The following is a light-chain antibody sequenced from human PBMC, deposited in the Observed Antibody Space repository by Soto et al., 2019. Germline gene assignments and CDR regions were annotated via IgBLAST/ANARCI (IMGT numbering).Light chain of an antibody. CDR2: HVS. V-gene: IGLV2-14*01. Sequence: QSALTQPASVSGSPGQSITISCTGTSSDVGGYNYVSWYQQHPGKAPKLMIYHVSNRPSGVSNRFSGSKSGNTASLTISGVQAEDEADYYCSSYTSSSTYVFGTGTKVTVL. CDR1: SSDVGGYNY. J-gene: IGLJ1*01. CDR3: SSYTSSSTYV.